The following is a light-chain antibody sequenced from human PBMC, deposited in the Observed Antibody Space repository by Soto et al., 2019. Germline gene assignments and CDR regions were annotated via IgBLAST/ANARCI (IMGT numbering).Light chain of an antibody. V-gene: IGKV3-15*01. CDR2: GAS. CDR1: QSVSSN. CDR3: QKYGSSPLT. Sequence: EIVMTQSPATLSVSPGERATLSCRASQSVSSNLAWYQQKPGQAPRLLIYGASTRATGIPARFSGSGSGTDFTLTISRLEPEDFAVYYCQKYGSSPLTFGGGTKVDIK. J-gene: IGKJ4*01.